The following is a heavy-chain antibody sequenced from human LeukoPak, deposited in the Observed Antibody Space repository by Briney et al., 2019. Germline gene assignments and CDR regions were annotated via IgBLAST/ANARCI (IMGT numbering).Heavy chain of an antibody. V-gene: IGHV4-59*01. Sequence: SETLSLTCTVSGGSISSYYWSWIRQPPGKGLEWIGYIYYSGSTNYNPSLKSRVTISVDTSKNQFSLKLSSVTAADTAVYYCARLGDGVAYYYYYMDVWGKGTTVTVSS. D-gene: IGHD2-8*01. J-gene: IGHJ6*03. CDR3: ARLGDGVAYYYYYMDV. CDR2: IYYSGST. CDR1: GGSISSYY.